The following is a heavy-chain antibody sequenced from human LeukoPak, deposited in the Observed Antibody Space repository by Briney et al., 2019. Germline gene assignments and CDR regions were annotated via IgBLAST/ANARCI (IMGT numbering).Heavy chain of an antibody. D-gene: IGHD2-2*01. CDR2: IFHSGNT. V-gene: IGHV4-38-2*01. J-gene: IGHJ4*02. Sequence: GSLRLSCAASGFTFSSYAMSWVRQAPGKGLEWIGSIFHSGNTYYNPSLKSRLTVSVDTSKNHFSLTLNSVSAADTAVYYCARIDIAIVPSSTFDYWGQGMLVTVSS. CDR3: ARIDIAIVPSSTFDY. CDR1: GFTFSSYA.